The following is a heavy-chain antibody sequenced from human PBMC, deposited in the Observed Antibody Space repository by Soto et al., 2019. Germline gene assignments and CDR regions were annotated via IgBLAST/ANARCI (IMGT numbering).Heavy chain of an antibody. J-gene: IGHJ4*02. CDR1: GGSISSGDYY. Sequence: SETLSLTCTVSGGSISSGDYYWSWIRQPPGKGLEWIGYIYYSGSTYYNPSLKSRVTISVDTSKNQFSLKLSSVTAADTAVYYCASRADTAMVSFDYWGQGTLVTVSS. V-gene: IGHV4-30-4*01. D-gene: IGHD5-18*01. CDR3: ASRADTAMVSFDY. CDR2: IYYSGST.